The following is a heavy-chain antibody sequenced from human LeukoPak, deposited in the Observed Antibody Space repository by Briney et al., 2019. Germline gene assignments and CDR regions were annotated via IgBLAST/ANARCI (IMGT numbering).Heavy chain of an antibody. CDR2: IKSKTDGGTT. Sequence: GGSLRLSCAASGFAFSNAWMSWVRQAPGKGLEWVGRIKSKTDGGTTDYAAPVKGRFTISRDDSKNTLYLQMNSLKTEDTAVYYCTSGGYGGQFDYWGQGTLVTVSS. J-gene: IGHJ4*02. V-gene: IGHV3-15*01. CDR1: GFAFSNAW. D-gene: IGHD5-12*01. CDR3: TSGGYGGQFDY.